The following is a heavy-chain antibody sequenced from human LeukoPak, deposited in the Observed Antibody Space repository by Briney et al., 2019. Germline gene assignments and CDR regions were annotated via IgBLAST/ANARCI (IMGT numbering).Heavy chain of an antibody. V-gene: IGHV1-2*02. CDR2: INPKNGDT. Sequence: ASVWVSCKASGYTFDDEYIHWVRQAPGLGLEWMGWINPKNGDTNYAQRFQGRVTMTRDTSISTAYMELRRLKSDDSAVYYCARRVQKLVGTNWFDPWGQGTPVTVSS. CDR1: GYTFDDEY. CDR3: ARRVQKLVGTNWFDP. D-gene: IGHD1-26*01. J-gene: IGHJ5*02.